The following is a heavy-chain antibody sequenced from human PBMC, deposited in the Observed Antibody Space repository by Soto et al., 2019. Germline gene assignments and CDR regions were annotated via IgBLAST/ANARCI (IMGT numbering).Heavy chain of an antibody. J-gene: IGHJ2*01. CDR1: GFTLSSYE. CDR2: ISSSGSTI. Sequence: GGSLRLSCAASGFTLSSYEMNWVRQSPGKGLEWVSYISSSGSTIYYADSVKGRFTISRDNAKNSLYLQMNSLRAEDTAVYYCARAPGDYVYLDLWGRGTLVTVSS. V-gene: IGHV3-48*03. CDR3: ARAPGDYVYLDL. D-gene: IGHD4-17*01.